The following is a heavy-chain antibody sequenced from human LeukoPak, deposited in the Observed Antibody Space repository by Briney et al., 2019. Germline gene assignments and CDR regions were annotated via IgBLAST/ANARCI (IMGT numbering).Heavy chain of an antibody. CDR1: GFTVSNNY. CDR3: ARDYYGSGSSQFDY. CDR2: IHRDETT. V-gene: IGHV3-66*01. Sequence: PVGSLRLSCAASGFTVSNNYMNWVRQAPGKGLEWVSAIHRDETTHYADSVKGRFTISRDNSKNTLCLQMTDLRAEDTAVYYCARDYYGSGSSQFDYWGQGTLVTV. J-gene: IGHJ4*02. D-gene: IGHD3-10*01.